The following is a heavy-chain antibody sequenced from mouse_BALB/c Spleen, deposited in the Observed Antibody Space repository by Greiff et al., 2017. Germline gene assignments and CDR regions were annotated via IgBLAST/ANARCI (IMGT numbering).Heavy chain of an antibody. CDR1: GFTFSSYG. J-gene: IGHJ4*01. CDR3: ARASYDYDGDYYAMDY. V-gene: IGHV5-6-3*01. D-gene: IGHD2-4*01. CDR2: INSNGGST. Sequence: EVQLVESGGGLVQPGGSLKLSCAASGFTFSSYGMSWVRQTPDKRLELVATINSNGGSTYYPDSVKGRFTISRDNAKNTLYLQMSSLKSEDTAMYYCARASYDYDGDYYAMDYWGQGTSVTVSS.